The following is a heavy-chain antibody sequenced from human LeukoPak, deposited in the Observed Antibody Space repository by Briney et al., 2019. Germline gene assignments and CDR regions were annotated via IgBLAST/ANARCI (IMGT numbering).Heavy chain of an antibody. Sequence: PSETLSLTCIVSGGSISTSYYWGWIRQPPGKGLEWIGNIYHSGNTYYNPFLRSRVTISVDTSKNQFSLKLSSVTAADTAVYYCARDGDSSSWADWFDPWGQGTLVTVSS. CDR2: IYHSGNT. D-gene: IGHD6-13*01. J-gene: IGHJ5*02. V-gene: IGHV4-39*07. CDR1: GGSISTSYY. CDR3: ARDGDSSSWADWFDP.